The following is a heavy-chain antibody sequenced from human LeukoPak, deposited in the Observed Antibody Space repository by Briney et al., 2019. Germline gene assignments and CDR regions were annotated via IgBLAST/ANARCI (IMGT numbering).Heavy chain of an antibody. Sequence: PSETLSLTCAVYGGSFSGYYWSWIRQPPGKGLEWIGEINHSGTTYYSPSLKSRVTISIHTSKNQFSLRLTSVTAADTAVYYCATMMYGSGNYYNSDYWGQGTLVTVSS. CDR3: ATMMYGSGNYYNSDY. J-gene: IGHJ4*02. CDR2: INHSGTT. V-gene: IGHV4-34*01. CDR1: GGSFSGYY. D-gene: IGHD3-10*01.